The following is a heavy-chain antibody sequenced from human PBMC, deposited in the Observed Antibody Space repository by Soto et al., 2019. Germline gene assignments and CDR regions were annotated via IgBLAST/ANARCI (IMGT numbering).Heavy chain of an antibody. Sequence: QLQLQESGPGLVKPSETLSLTCTVSGGSISSSSYYWGWIRQPPGKGLEWIGSIYYSGSTYYNPSLKSRVTISVDTSKNQFSLKLSSVTAADTAVYYCARRSSGWHIDYWGQGTLVTVSS. CDR3: ARRSSGWHIDY. CDR1: GGSISSSSYY. CDR2: IYYSGST. V-gene: IGHV4-39*01. D-gene: IGHD6-19*01. J-gene: IGHJ4*02.